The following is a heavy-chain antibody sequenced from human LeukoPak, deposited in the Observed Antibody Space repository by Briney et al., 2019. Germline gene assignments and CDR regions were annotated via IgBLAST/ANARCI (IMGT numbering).Heavy chain of an antibody. Sequence: SETLSLTCTVSGGSISSGSYYWSWIRQPAGKGLEWIGRIYTSGSTNYNPSLKSRVTISVDTSKNQFSLELSSVTAADTAVYYCATLPYDFWSGYFDYWGQGTLVTVSS. D-gene: IGHD3-3*01. V-gene: IGHV4-61*02. CDR3: ATLPYDFWSGYFDY. J-gene: IGHJ4*02. CDR1: GGSISSGSYY. CDR2: IYTSGST.